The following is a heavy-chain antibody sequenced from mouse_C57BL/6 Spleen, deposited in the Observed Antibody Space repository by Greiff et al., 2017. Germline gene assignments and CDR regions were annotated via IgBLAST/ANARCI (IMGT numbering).Heavy chain of an antibody. J-gene: IGHJ4*01. CDR3: ARYYFGSSYAMDY. V-gene: IGHV1-50*01. CDR2: IDPSDSYT. D-gene: IGHD1-1*01. CDR1: GYTFTSYW. Sequence: QVQLQQPGAELVKPGASVKLSCKASGYTFTSYWMQWVKQRPGQGLEWIGEIDPSDSYTNYNQKFKGKATLTVDTSYSTAYMQLSSLTSEDSADYYGARYYFGSSYAMDYWGQGTSVTVSS.